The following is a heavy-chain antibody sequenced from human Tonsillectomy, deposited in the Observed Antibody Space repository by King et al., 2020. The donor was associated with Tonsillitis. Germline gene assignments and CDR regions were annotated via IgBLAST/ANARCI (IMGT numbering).Heavy chain of an antibody. CDR1: GGSISSSDNY. Sequence: QLQESGPGLVKPSQTLSLTCTVSGGSISSSDNYWSWIRQPPGNGLEWIGYIYNSGSTYYNPSLKSRVTISVDTSKNQFSLKLSSVTAADTAVYYCARDFGYDRGDYYNYGMDVWGQGTTVTVSS. J-gene: IGHJ6*02. D-gene: IGHD5-12*01. CDR2: IYNSGST. CDR3: ARDFGYDRGDYYNYGMDV. V-gene: IGHV4-30-4*01.